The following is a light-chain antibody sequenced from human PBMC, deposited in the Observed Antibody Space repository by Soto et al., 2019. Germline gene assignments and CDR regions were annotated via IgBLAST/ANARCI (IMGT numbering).Light chain of an antibody. CDR3: CSYAGSYTVV. V-gene: IGLV2-11*01. CDR1: SSDVGGYNY. J-gene: IGLJ2*01. Sequence: QSALTQPRSVSGSPGQSVTISCTGTSSDVGGYNYVSWYKQHPGKAPKLMICDVSKRPSGVPDRFSGSKSGNTASLTISGLQAEDEADYYCCSYAGSYTVVFGGGTKVTVL. CDR2: DVS.